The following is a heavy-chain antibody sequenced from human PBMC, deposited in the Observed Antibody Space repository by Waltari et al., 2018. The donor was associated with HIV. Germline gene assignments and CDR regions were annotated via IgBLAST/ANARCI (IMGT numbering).Heavy chain of an antibody. J-gene: IGHJ4*02. CDR1: GFTFSTYG. CDR2: IWYDGSNK. Sequence: QVQLVESGGGVVQPGRSLRLSCAASGFTFSTYGIHWVRQAPGKGLEWVAGIWYDGSNKYYADSVKGRLTISRDNSKNTVYLQINRLRAEDTAVHYCAREGHYYGSGRFGGDYWGQGTLVTVSS. D-gene: IGHD3-10*01. CDR3: AREGHYYGSGRFGGDY. V-gene: IGHV3-33*01.